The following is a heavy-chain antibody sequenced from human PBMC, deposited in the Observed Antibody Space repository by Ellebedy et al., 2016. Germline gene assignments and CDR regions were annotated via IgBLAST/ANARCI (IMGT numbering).Heavy chain of an antibody. CDR3: ARPTWFGEFSNWYFDL. CDR1: GFTFSSYS. J-gene: IGHJ2*01. D-gene: IGHD3-10*01. V-gene: IGHV3-48*04. CDR2: ISRSSDTI. Sequence: GESLKISXAASGFTFSSYSMNWVRQAPGKGLEWVSYISRSSDTIYYADSVKGRFTISRDNAKNSLYLQMNSLRAEDTAVYYCARPTWFGEFSNWYFDLWGRGTLVTVSS.